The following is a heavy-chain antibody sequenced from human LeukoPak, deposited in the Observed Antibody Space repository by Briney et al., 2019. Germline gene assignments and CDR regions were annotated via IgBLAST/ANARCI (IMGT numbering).Heavy chain of an antibody. CDR2: INSDGSST. CDR1: GFTFSTYW. CDR3: ARGAWIQLWFDAFDI. Sequence: PGGSLRLSCAASGFTFSTYWMHWVRQAPGKGLVWVSRINSDGSSTRDADSVKGRFTISRDNAKNTLYLQMNSLRAEDTAVYYCARGAWIQLWFDAFDIWGQGTMVTVSS. J-gene: IGHJ3*02. V-gene: IGHV3-74*01. D-gene: IGHD5-18*01.